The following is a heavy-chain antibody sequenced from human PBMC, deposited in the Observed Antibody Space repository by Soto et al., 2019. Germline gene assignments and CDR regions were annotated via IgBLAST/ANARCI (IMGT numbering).Heavy chain of an antibody. CDR2: ISGSGGST. D-gene: IGHD6-6*01. Sequence: GGSLRLSCAASGFTFSSYAMSWVRQAPGKGLEWVSAISGSGGSTYYADSVKGRFTISRDNSKNTLYLQMNSLRAEDTAVYYCAKPVSKGYSSSSRQANYYYYYYGMDVWGQGTTVTVSS. J-gene: IGHJ6*02. CDR1: GFTFSSYA. CDR3: AKPVSKGYSSSSRQANYYYYYYGMDV. V-gene: IGHV3-23*01.